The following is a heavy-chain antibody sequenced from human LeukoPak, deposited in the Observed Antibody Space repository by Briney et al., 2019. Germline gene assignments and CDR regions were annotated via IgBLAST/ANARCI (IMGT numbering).Heavy chain of an antibody. D-gene: IGHD1-26*01. CDR2: INDNGGRT. J-gene: IGHJ4*02. V-gene: IGHV3-64D*09. CDR3: VKDVGGSYAFDY. CDR1: GFTFSRYA. Sequence: GGSLRLSCSASGFTFSRYAMHWVRQAPGKGLEYVSGINDNGGRTHYGDSVKGRFSISRDNSRNTLHLQMSTLRAEDTALYYCVKDVGGSYAFDYWGQGTLVTVSS.